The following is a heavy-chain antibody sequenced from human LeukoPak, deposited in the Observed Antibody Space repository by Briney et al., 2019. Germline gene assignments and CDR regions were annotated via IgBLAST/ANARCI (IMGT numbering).Heavy chain of an antibody. Sequence: ASVKVSCKASGYTFTSYGISWVRQAPGQGLEWMGWISAYNGNTNYAQKLQGRVTMTTDTSTSTAYMELRSLRSDDTAVYYCARGYCSGGSCYRGAFDYWGQGTLVTVSS. D-gene: IGHD2-15*01. J-gene: IGHJ4*02. CDR3: ARGYCSGGSCYRGAFDY. CDR2: ISAYNGNT. V-gene: IGHV1-18*01. CDR1: GYTFTSYG.